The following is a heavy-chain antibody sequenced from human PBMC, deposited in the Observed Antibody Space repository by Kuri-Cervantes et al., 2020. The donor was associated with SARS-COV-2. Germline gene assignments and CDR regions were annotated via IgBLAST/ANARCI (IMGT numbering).Heavy chain of an antibody. CDR3: ARDSGDWTPDAFDI. D-gene: IGHD5-12*01. CDR1: GYTFTTYD. CDR2: MNPDSGNS. J-gene: IGHJ3*02. V-gene: IGHV1-8*02. Sequence: ASVKVSCKASGYTFTTYDINWVRQATGQGLEWMGWMNPDSGNSGYAQNFRGRVTMTRDTPISTAYMELSSLRSEDSAIYYRARDSGDWTPDAFDIWGQGTMVTVSS.